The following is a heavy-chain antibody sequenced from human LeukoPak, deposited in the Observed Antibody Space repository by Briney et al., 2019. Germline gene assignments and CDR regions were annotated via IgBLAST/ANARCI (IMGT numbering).Heavy chain of an antibody. CDR3: AKDQFSSGLNWFDP. CDR1: GFTFSSYA. J-gene: IGHJ5*02. CDR2: ISGSGGST. V-gene: IGHV3-23*01. Sequence: GGSLRLSCAASGFTFSSYAMTWVRQAPGKGLEWVSAISGSGGSTYYADSVKGRFTISRDNSKNTLYLQMNSLRAEDTAVYYCAKDQFSSGLNWFDPWGQGTLVTVSS. D-gene: IGHD6-19*01.